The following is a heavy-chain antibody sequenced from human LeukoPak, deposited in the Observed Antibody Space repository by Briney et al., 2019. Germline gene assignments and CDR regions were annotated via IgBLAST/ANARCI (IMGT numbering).Heavy chain of an antibody. CDR3: VKAAGSWYGYFDY. D-gene: IGHD6-13*01. CDR1: GFTFSNYA. Sequence: GGSLRLSCSASGFTFSNYAIHWVRQAPGQGLEYVSTISNNGGNTNYADSVKGRFTISRDNSKNTVYLQMSSLRAEDTAVYYCVKAAGSWYGYFDYWGQGTLVTVSS. J-gene: IGHJ4*02. CDR2: ISNNGGNT. V-gene: IGHV3-64D*06.